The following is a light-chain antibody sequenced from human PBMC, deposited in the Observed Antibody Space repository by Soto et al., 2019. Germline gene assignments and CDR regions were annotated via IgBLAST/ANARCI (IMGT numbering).Light chain of an antibody. V-gene: IGKV1-9*01. CDR1: QGISSY. CDR2: AAS. Sequence: DIQLTQSPSFLSASVGDRVTITCRASQGISSYLAWYQQKSGKAPKLLIYAASTLQSGVPSRFSGSGSGTEFTLTISSLQPEDFATYYCQQLDSYPLTLGGGTKVEIK. CDR3: QQLDSYPLT. J-gene: IGKJ4*01.